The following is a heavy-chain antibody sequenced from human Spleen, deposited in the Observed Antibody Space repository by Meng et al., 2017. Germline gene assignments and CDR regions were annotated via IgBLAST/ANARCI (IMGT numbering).Heavy chain of an antibody. J-gene: IGHJ4*02. Sequence: GGSLRLSCAASGFTFSSYAMSWVRQAPGKGLEWVAVISYDGSNKYYADSVKGRFTISRDNSKNTLYLQMNSLRAEDTAVYYCARDGSGSALDYWGQGTLVTVSS. D-gene: IGHD1-26*01. CDR1: GFTFSSYA. CDR2: ISYDGSNK. V-gene: IGHV3-30*04. CDR3: ARDGSGSALDY.